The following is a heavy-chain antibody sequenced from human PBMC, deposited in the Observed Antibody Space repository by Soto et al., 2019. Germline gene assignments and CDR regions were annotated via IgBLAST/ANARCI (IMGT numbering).Heavy chain of an antibody. CDR1: GFTFSNAW. CDR2: IKSKTDGGTT. Sequence: LSCAASGFTFSNAWMSWVRQAPGKGLEWVGRIKSKTDGGTTDYAAPVKGRFTISRDDSKNTLYLQMNSLKTEDTAVYYCTTGYSSSWYFSYFDYWGQGTLVTVSS. CDR3: TTGYSSSWYFSYFDY. D-gene: IGHD6-13*01. V-gene: IGHV3-15*01. J-gene: IGHJ4*02.